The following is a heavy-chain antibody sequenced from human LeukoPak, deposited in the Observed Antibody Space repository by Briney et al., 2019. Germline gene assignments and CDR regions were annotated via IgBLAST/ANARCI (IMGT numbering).Heavy chain of an antibody. Sequence: KSGGSLRLSCAASGFTFTTYGMNWVRQAPGKGLEWVSSISSSSSSIYYADSVKGRFTISRDNAKNSLYLQMNSLRAEDTAVYYCAREDYYGSGMTYYYMDVWGKGTTVTISS. D-gene: IGHD3-10*01. CDR3: AREDYYGSGMTYYYMDV. V-gene: IGHV3-21*01. CDR1: GFTFTTYG. CDR2: ISSSSSSI. J-gene: IGHJ6*03.